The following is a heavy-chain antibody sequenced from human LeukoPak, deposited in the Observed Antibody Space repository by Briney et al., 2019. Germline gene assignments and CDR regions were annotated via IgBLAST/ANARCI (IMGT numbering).Heavy chain of an antibody. Sequence: SETLSLTCTVSGGSISSYHWGWIRQPAGKGLEWIGRIYTSGNTNYNPSLKSRVTVSVDTSSNQFSLKLSSVTAADTAVYYCARGNWNLAIFDYWGQGTLVTVSS. V-gene: IGHV4-4*07. D-gene: IGHD1-1*01. J-gene: IGHJ4*02. CDR1: GGSISSYH. CDR2: IYTSGNT. CDR3: ARGNWNLAIFDY.